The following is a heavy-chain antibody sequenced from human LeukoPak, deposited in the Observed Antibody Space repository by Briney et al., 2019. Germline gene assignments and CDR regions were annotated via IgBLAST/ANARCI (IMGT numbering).Heavy chain of an antibody. CDR3: ARETHFYWYFDL. V-gene: IGHV4-61*02. CDR2: IYTSGST. D-gene: IGHD3-3*02. Sequence: PSETLSLTCTVSGGSISSGSYYWSWIRQPAGKGLEWIGRIYTSGSTNYNPSLKSRVTISVGTSKDQFSLKLSSVTAADTAVYYCARETHFYWYFDLWGRGTLVTVSS. J-gene: IGHJ2*01. CDR1: GGSISSGSYY.